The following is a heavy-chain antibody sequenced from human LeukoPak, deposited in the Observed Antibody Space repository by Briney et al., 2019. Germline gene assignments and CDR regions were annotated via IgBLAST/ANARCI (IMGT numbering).Heavy chain of an antibody. CDR3: ARRLTMTRTRIDY. Sequence: NPGGSLRLSCAASGFTFDDDGMTWVRQAPGKGLEWIGYIYYSGSTNYNPSLKSRVTISVDTSKNQFSLKLSSVTAADTAVYYCARRLTMTRTRIDYWGQGTLVTVSS. J-gene: IGHJ4*02. D-gene: IGHD3-22*01. CDR1: GFTFDDDG. CDR2: IYYSGST. V-gene: IGHV4-34*01.